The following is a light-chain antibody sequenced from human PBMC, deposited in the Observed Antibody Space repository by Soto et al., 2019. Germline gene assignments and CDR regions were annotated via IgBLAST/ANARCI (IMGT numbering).Light chain of an antibody. V-gene: IGKV4-1*01. J-gene: IGKJ1*01. CDR2: WAS. CDR1: QSVLYSSNNKNY. CDR3: QQYYSTPRT. Sequence: DIVMTQSPDSLAVSLGERATINCKSSQSVLYSSNNKNYLAWYQQKPGQTPKLLIYWASTRASGVPDRFSGSGSGTDFTLTISSLQAEDVAFYYCQQYYSTPRTFGQGTKVEIK.